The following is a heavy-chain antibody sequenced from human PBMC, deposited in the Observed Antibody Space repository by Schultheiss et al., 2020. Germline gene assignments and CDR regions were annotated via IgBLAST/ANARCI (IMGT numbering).Heavy chain of an antibody. J-gene: IGHJ6*02. D-gene: IGHD1-26*01. V-gene: IGHV3-21*04. Sequence: GGSLRLSCAASGFTFSSYWMHWVRQAPGKGLVWVSTISGSGDNTYYADSVKGRFTISRDNAKNSLYLQMNSLRAEDTAVYYCARDVWSYSSYGMDVWGQGTTVTVSS. CDR2: ISGSGDNT. CDR3: ARDVWSYSSYGMDV. CDR1: GFTFSSYW.